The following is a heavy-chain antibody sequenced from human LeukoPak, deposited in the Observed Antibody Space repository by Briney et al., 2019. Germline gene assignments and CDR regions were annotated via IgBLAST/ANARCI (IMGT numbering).Heavy chain of an antibody. D-gene: IGHD2-15*01. CDR1: GYAFTRHY. J-gene: IGHJ5*02. V-gene: IGHV1-46*01. CDR3: ARIADLVVAAIGESWFDP. Sequence: GASVKVSCKASGYAFTRHYMHWVRQAPGQGLEWMGLINPSGSSTIYAQKFQGRVTMTRNTSISTAYMELSSLRSEDTAVYYCARIADLVVAAIGESWFDPWGQGTLVTVSS. CDR2: INPSGSST.